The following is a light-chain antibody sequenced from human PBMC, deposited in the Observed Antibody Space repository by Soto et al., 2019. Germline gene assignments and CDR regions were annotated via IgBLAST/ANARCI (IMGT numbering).Light chain of an antibody. CDR2: WAS. CDR3: QQYYSTSLT. Sequence: DIVLTQSPDSPTAPLGERATTNFKSSRAVLYSSNNKNYLAWYQQKPGQPPKLLIYWASTRESGVPDRFSGSGSGTDFTLTISSLQAEDVAVYYCQQYYSTSLTFGGGTKVDIK. V-gene: IGKV4-1*01. CDR1: RAVLYSSNNKNY. J-gene: IGKJ4*01.